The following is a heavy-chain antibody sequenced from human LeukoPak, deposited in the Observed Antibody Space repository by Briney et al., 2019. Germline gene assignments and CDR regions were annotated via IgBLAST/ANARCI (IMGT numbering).Heavy chain of an antibody. J-gene: IGHJ4*02. CDR3: ARDSVSSGWYLPGFDY. CDR1: GFTVSSNY. CDR2: IYSGGST. V-gene: IGHV3-53*01. Sequence: GGSLRLSCAASGFTVSSNYMSWVRQAPGKGLEWVSVIYSGGSTYYADSVKGRFTISRDNSKNTLYLQMNSLRAEDTAVYYCARDSVSSGWYLPGFDYWGQGTLVTVSS. D-gene: IGHD6-13*01.